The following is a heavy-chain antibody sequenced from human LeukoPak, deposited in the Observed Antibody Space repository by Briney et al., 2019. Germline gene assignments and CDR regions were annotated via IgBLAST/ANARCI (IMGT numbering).Heavy chain of an antibody. D-gene: IGHD6-19*01. J-gene: IGHJ1*01. CDR1: GFTFSDFL. V-gene: IGHV3-7*05. Sequence: PGGSLRLSCAASGFTFSDFLMTWVRQAPGRGLEWVAHINQDGSAKYSVDYVRGRFTISRDNVKNSLFLQLNILRAEDTAVYYCARSGMAVAATPWDWGQGTLVTVSS. CDR2: INQDGSAK. CDR3: ARSGMAVAATPWD.